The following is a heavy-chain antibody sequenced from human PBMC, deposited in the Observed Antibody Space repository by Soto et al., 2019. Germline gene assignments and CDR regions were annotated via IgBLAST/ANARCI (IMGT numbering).Heavy chain of an antibody. Sequence: DVQLLESGGGLVQPGGSLRLSCAASGFTFSDYAMTWVRQAPGKGLEWVSSIGGAGTDRYYADSVKGRFTISRDNSKNTLFLQMSSLRSDDTAVYYCAKDAVHYNGKWDWFDPWGQGTLVTVSS. J-gene: IGHJ5*02. CDR3: AKDAVHYNGKWDWFDP. CDR2: IGGAGTDR. CDR1: GFTFSDYA. D-gene: IGHD1-20*01. V-gene: IGHV3-23*01.